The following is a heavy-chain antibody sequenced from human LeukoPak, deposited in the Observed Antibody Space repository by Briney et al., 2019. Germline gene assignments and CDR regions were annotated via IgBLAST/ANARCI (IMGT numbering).Heavy chain of an antibody. V-gene: IGHV4-38-2*02. Sequence: SETLSLTCTVSGYSISNGYYWVWIRQPPGKGLEWIGSLYHSDSVYYNTALKSRVSMSVDTSKNQFSLKLSFVTAADTAVYYCAKHHDSYYYYYIDVWGSGTTVTVSS. CDR3: AKHHDSYYYYYIDV. CDR2: LYHSDSV. CDR1: GYSISNGYY. D-gene: IGHD1-14*01. J-gene: IGHJ6*03.